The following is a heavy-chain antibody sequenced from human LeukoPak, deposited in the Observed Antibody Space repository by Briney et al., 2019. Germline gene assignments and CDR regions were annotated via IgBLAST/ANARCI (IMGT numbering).Heavy chain of an antibody. CDR3: ARLYYYDSSGSYYFDQ. V-gene: IGHV1-2*02. Sequence: ASVKVSCKASGYTFTGYYMHWVRQAPGQGLEWMGWINPKSGGTNYAQKFQGRVTMTRDTSISTAYMELSRLRSDDTAVYYCARLYYYDSSGSYYFDQWGQGTLVTVSS. J-gene: IGHJ4*02. D-gene: IGHD3-22*01. CDR2: INPKSGGT. CDR1: GYTFTGYY.